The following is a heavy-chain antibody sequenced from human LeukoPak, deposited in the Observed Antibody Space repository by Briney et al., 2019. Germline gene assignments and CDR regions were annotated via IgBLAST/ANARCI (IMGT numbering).Heavy chain of an antibody. V-gene: IGHV3-15*01. CDR2: IKSKTAGGTT. J-gene: IGHJ4*02. D-gene: IGHD7-27*01. CDR1: GFTFSNAW. Sequence: GGSLRLSCTASGFTFSNAWMSWVRQAPGKGLEWVGRIKSKTAGGTTDYAAPVKGRFTISRDDSKNTLYLQMNSLKTEDTAMYFCARNWGSGSFDYWGQGTLVIVSS. CDR3: ARNWGSGSFDY.